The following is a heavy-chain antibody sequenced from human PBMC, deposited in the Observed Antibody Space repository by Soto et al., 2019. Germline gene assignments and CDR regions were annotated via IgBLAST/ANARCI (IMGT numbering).Heavy chain of an antibody. J-gene: IGHJ4*02. V-gene: IGHV4-31*03. Sequence: SETLSLTCTVSGGSISSGGYYWSWIRQHPGKGLEWIGYIYYSGSTYYNPSLKSRVTISVDTSKNQFSLKLSSVTAADTAVYYCARLRYFDWSRPGYFDYWGQGTLVTVSS. CDR2: IYYSGST. CDR1: GGSISSGGYY. D-gene: IGHD3-9*01. CDR3: ARLRYFDWSRPGYFDY.